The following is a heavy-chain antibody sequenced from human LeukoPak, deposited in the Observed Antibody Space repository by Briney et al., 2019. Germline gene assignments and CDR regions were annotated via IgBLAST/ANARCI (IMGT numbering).Heavy chain of an antibody. CDR1: GFTFSSST. Sequence: GGSLRLSCAASGFTFSSSTLNWVRQAPGKGLEWVSSISSSSSYIFYADSVKGRFTISRDNAKNSLYLQMHSLRAEDTAVYYCASIATDGSSDYWGQGTLVTVSS. D-gene: IGHD1-26*01. J-gene: IGHJ4*02. CDR2: ISSSSSYI. V-gene: IGHV3-21*01. CDR3: ASIATDGSSDY.